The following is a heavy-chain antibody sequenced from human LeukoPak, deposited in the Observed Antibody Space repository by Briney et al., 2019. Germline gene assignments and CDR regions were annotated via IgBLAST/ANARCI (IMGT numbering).Heavy chain of an antibody. CDR3: ARDVHYDILTGLDAFDI. V-gene: IGHV3-48*01. Sequence: TGGSLRLSCAASGFTFSSYSMNWVRQAPGKGLEWVSYISSSSSTIYYADSVEGRFTISRDNAKNSLYLQMNSLRAEDTAVYYCARDVHYDILTGLDAFDIWGQGTMVTVSS. D-gene: IGHD3-9*01. CDR1: GFTFSSYS. J-gene: IGHJ3*02. CDR2: ISSSSSTI.